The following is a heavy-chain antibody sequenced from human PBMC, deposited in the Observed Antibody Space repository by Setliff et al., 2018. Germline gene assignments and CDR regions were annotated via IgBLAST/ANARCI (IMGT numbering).Heavy chain of an antibody. CDR3: VRVLDYYDSNGYSVDAFDV. CDR2: IRKKTKSYST. V-gene: IGHV3-72*01. D-gene: IGHD3-22*01. Sequence: GGSLRLSCAASGFTLSDHYMDWVRQAPGKGLEWVGRIRKKTKSYSTDYAASVKGRFTMSRDDLKNSVDLQMSSLKTEDTAVYYCVRVLDYYDSNGYSVDAFDVWGQGTMVTVSS. CDR1: GFTLSDHY. J-gene: IGHJ3*01.